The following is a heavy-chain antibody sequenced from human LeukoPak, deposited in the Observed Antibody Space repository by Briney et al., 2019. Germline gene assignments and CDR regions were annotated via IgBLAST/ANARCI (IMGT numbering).Heavy chain of an antibody. Sequence: SVTVSFKSSVGTFIRYAISWVRQAPGQGREWMGSYIPMFGTAEYAQNFQNTVTITADESTSTFSMEVSSLRPEDTAVYFCAGASSKWELSFWGQGTLVTVSS. J-gene: IGHJ4*02. CDR1: VGTFIRYA. CDR2: YIPMFGTA. CDR3: AGASSKWELSF. D-gene: IGHD1-26*01. V-gene: IGHV1-69*13.